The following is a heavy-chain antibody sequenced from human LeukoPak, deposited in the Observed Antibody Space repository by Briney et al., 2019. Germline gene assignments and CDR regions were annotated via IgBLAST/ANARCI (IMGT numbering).Heavy chain of an antibody. CDR3: AKGVPGTPIYYYYGMDV. V-gene: IGHV3-23*01. CDR2: ISGSGGST. D-gene: IGHD6-6*01. Sequence: GGSLRLSCAASGFTFSSYAMSWVRQAPGKGLEWVSAISGSGGSTYYADSVKGRLTISRDNSKNTLYLQMNSLRAEDTAVYYCAKGVPGTPIYYYYGMDVWGQGTTVTVSS. J-gene: IGHJ6*02. CDR1: GFTFSSYA.